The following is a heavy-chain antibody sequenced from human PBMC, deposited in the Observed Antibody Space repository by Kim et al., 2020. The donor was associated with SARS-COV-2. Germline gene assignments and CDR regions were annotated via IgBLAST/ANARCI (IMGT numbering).Heavy chain of an antibody. CDR3: AREGLAAAGQ. D-gene: IGHD6-13*01. CDR2: IYTSGST. J-gene: IGHJ4*02. Sequence: SETLSLTCTVSGGSISSGSYYWSWIRQPAGKGLEWIGRIYTSGSTNYNPSLKSRVTISVDTSKNQFSLKLSSVTAADTAVYYCAREGLAAAGQWGQGTLVTASS. V-gene: IGHV4-61*02. CDR1: GGSISSGSYY.